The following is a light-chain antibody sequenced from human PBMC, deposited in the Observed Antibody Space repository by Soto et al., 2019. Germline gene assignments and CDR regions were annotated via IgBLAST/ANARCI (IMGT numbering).Light chain of an antibody. J-gene: IGKJ5*01. CDR1: QGISSA. V-gene: IGKV1D-13*01. CDR2: DAS. CDR3: QQFNNYLST. Sequence: AIQLTQSPSSLSASVGDRVTITCRASQGISSALAWYQQKPGKAPKLLIYDASSLESGVPSRFSGSGSGTDFTLTISSLQPEDFATYYCQQFNNYLSTFGQGTRQEIK.